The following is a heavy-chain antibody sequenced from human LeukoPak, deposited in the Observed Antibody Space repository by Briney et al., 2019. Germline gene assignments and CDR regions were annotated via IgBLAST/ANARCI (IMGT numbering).Heavy chain of an antibody. CDR1: GFTVSSNY. Sequence: GGSLRLSCAASGFTVSSNYMGWVRQAPGKGLEWVSVIYSGGSTYYADSVKGRFTISRDNSKNTLYLQMNSLRAEDTAVYYCARAQWELLGDAFDIWGQGTMVTVSS. V-gene: IGHV3-66*01. D-gene: IGHD1-26*01. CDR2: IYSGGST. CDR3: ARAQWELLGDAFDI. J-gene: IGHJ3*02.